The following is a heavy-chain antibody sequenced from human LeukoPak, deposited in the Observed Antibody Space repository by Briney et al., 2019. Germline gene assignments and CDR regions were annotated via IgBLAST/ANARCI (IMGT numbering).Heavy chain of an antibody. J-gene: IGHJ4*02. CDR3: ARMGYEWFGESIDY. V-gene: IGHV4-61*01. Sequence: SETLSLTCTVSGGSISSSSYYWSWIRQPPGKGLEWIGYIYYSGSTNYNPSLKSRVTISVDTSKNQFSLKLSSVTAADTAVYYCARMGYEWFGESIDYWGQGTLVTVSS. D-gene: IGHD3-10*01. CDR2: IYYSGST. CDR1: GGSISSSSYY.